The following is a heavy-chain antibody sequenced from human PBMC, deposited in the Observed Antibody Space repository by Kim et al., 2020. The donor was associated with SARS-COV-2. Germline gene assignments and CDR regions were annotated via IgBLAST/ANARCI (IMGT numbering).Heavy chain of an antibody. CDR1: GFTFITYE. CDR3: ARSLYCSSASCFFGMDV. CDR2: ISTSRSTI. D-gene: IGHD2-2*01. J-gene: IGHJ6*02. V-gene: IGHV3-48*03. Sequence: GGSLRLSCAASGFTFITYEINWVRQAPGKGLEWISYISTSRSTIYYADSVKGRFTISRDNAKSSLSLQMNGLRAEDTAVYYCARSLYCSSASCFFGMDVWGQGTTVTVSS.